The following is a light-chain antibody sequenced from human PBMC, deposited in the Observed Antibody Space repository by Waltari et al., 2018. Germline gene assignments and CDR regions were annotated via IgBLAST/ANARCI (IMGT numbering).Light chain of an antibody. CDR2: EVS. CDR3: SSYTTSSAPGV. CDR1: DSDVGAYDF. Sequence: QAALTQPASVSGSPGQSNTISCSRTDSDVGAYDFVSWYQQHPGKAPPLIIYEVSNRPSGISNRFSASKSGNTASLTISGLQAEDEADYYCSSYTTSSAPGVFGTGTRVTVL. V-gene: IGLV2-14*01. J-gene: IGLJ1*01.